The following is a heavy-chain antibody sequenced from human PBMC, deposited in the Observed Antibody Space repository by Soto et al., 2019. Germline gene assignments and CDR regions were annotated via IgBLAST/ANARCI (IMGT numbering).Heavy chain of an antibody. D-gene: IGHD2-15*01. CDR1: GLTFRTYG. Sequence: QVQLVESGGGVVQPGRSLRLSCEVSGLTFRTYGMHWVRQAPGKGLEWVAIISNEGSDEKYADSVKGRFTISRDNSKNTRDLQMNSLRVEDTAVYYCAKGCGSGGSCYIIDYWGQGTLVTVSS. CDR3: AKGCGSGGSCYIIDY. V-gene: IGHV3-30*18. CDR2: ISNEGSDE. J-gene: IGHJ4*02.